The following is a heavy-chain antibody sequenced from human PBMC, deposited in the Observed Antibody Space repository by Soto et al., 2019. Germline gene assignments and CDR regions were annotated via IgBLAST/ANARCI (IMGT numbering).Heavy chain of an antibody. V-gene: IGHV3-7*01. J-gene: IGHJ3*02. Sequence: EVQLVESGGGLVQPGGSLRLSCADSKFTFSGYWMYWVRQAPGKGLEWVANIKEDGSEKNYVDSVRGRFTISRDNAKNSLYLQMNSLKAEDTAVYYCARGARIWGQGTMVTVS. CDR3: ARGARI. CDR2: IKEDGSEK. CDR1: KFTFSGYW.